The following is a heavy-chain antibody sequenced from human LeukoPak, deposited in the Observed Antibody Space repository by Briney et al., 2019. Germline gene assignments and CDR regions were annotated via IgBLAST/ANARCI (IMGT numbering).Heavy chain of an antibody. D-gene: IGHD3-22*01. J-gene: IGHJ4*02. CDR1: GFTFSSYG. V-gene: IGHV3-33*08. Sequence: PGRSLRLSCAASGFTFSSYGMHWVRQAPGKGLEWVAVIWYDGSNKYYADSVKGRFTISRDNSKNTLYLQMNSLRAEDTAVYYCARDLVIDDYDSSGYYDYWGQGTLVTVSS. CDR2: IWYDGSNK. CDR3: ARDLVIDDYDSSGYYDY.